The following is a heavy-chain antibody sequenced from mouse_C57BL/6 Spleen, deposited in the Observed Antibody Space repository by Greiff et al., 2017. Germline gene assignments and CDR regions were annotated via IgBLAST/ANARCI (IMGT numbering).Heavy chain of an antibody. CDR1: GYTFTSYW. CDR3: ARSYYGNYVWFAY. D-gene: IGHD2-1*01. Sequence: QVQLQQPGADLVKPGASVTLSCKASGYTFTSYWIHWVRQRPGQGLEWIGMIHPNSGSTNYNEKFKSKATLTVGKSSSTAYMQLSSLTSEDSAVYYCARSYYGNYVWFAYWGQGTLVTVSA. CDR2: IHPNSGST. J-gene: IGHJ3*01. V-gene: IGHV1-64*01.